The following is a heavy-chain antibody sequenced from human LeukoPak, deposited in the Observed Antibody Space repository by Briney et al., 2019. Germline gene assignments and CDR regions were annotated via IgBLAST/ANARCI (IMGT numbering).Heavy chain of an antibody. Sequence: SETLSLTCTVSGGSVSSGSYYWSWIRQPPGKGLEWIGYIYYSGSTNYNPSLKSRVTISVDTSKNQFSLKLSSVTAADTAVYYCARIVVVPAAYYYGMDVWGQGTTVTVSS. J-gene: IGHJ6*02. D-gene: IGHD2-2*01. CDR3: ARIVVVPAAYYYGMDV. CDR1: GGSVSSGSYY. CDR2: IYYSGST. V-gene: IGHV4-61*01.